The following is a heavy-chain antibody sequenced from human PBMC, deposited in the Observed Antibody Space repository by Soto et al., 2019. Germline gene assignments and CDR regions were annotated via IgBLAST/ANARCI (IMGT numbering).Heavy chain of an antibody. CDR2: ISYDGSNK. J-gene: IGHJ6*02. Sequence: QVQLVESGGGVVQPGRSLRLSCAASGFTFSNFGMHWVRQAPGKGLEWVAVISYDGSNKYYADSVKGRFTISRDNSKNTLYLQMNSLRAEDTAVYYCAKDLASGMDVWGQGTTVTVSS. V-gene: IGHV3-30*18. CDR3: AKDLASGMDV. CDR1: GFTFSNFG.